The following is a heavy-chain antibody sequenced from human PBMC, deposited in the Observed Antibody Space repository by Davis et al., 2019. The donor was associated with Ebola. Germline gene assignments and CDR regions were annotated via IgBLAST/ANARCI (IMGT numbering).Heavy chain of an antibody. D-gene: IGHD3-10*01. Sequence: AASVKVSCKASGYTFTSYDINWVRQATGQGLEWMGWMNPNSGNTGYAQRFQGRVTMTRNTSISTAYMELSSLRSEDTAVYYCARRIPFYVRWGVITPRGGYFDYWGQGTLVTVSS. CDR3: ARRIPFYVRWGVITPRGGYFDY. CDR2: MNPNSGNT. J-gene: IGHJ4*02. V-gene: IGHV1-8*01. CDR1: GYTFTSYD.